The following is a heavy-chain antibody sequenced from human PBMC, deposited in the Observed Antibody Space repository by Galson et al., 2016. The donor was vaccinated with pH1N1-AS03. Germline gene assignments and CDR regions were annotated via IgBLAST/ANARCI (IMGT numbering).Heavy chain of an antibody. D-gene: IGHD3-10*01. CDR2: IWYDGSNK. V-gene: IGHV3-33*01. J-gene: IGHJ4*02. Sequence: SLRLSCAAPGFSFSSFGMHWVRQAPGKGLEWVAVIWYDGSNKYYADSVKGRFTISRDNTKNTLYLQMNSLRVEDTAVYFCARGRGYGQYYFDYWGQGTLVTVYS. CDR1: GFSFSSFG. CDR3: ARGRGYGQYYFDY.